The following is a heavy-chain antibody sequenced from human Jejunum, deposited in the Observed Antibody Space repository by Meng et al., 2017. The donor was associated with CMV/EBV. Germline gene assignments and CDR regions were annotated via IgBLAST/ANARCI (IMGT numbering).Heavy chain of an antibody. V-gene: IGHV1-2*02. J-gene: IGHJ4*02. Sequence: SDYSFTYSYVHWVRQAPGQGLEWLGYLNPYTGDTNYAQKFQGRVSMTRDTPTNTAYMELTRLRSDDTALYYCAKDAGSFLDYYFDFWGQGTLVTVSS. CDR3: AKDAGSFLDYYFDF. D-gene: IGHD3-10*01. CDR1: DYSFTYSY. CDR2: LNPYTGDT.